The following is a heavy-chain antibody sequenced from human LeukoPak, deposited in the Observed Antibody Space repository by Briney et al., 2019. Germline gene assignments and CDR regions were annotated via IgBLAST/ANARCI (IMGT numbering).Heavy chain of an antibody. CDR2: IYYSGST. CDR1: GGSISSGDYY. V-gene: IGHV4-30-4*01. J-gene: IGHJ4*02. Sequence: SETLSLTCTVSGGSISSGDYYWSWIRQPPGRGLEWIGYIYYSGSTYYNPSLKSRVTISVGTSKNQFSLKLSSVTAADTAVYYCARGSAPDYWGQGTLVTVSS. CDR3: ARGSAPDY. D-gene: IGHD2-15*01.